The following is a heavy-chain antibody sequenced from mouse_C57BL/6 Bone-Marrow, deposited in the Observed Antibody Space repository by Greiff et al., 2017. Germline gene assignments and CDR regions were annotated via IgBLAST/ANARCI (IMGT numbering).Heavy chain of an antibody. CDR3: ARSFYGYDGDAMDY. D-gene: IGHD2-9*01. CDR2: IYIGNGYT. J-gene: IGHJ4*01. V-gene: IGHV1-58*01. CDR1: GYTFTSYG. Sequence: EVKLQESGAELVRPGSSVKMSCKTSGYTFTSYGINWVKQRPGQGLEWIGYIYIGNGYTEYNEKFKGKATLTSDTSSSTAYMQLSSLTSEDSAIYFGARSFYGYDGDAMDYWGQGTSVTVSS.